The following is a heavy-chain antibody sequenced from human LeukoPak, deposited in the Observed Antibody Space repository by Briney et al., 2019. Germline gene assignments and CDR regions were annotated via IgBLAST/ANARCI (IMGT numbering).Heavy chain of an antibody. J-gene: IGHJ5*02. D-gene: IGHD6-6*01. V-gene: IGHV3-33*01. Sequence: AGGSLRLSCAASGFTFSSCDMHWVRQAPGKGLEWVAVIWYDGSNKYYADSVKGRFTISRDNSKNTLYLQMNSLRAEDTAVYYCARDYSSSLPGHWFDPWGQGTLVTVSS. CDR2: IWYDGSNK. CDR1: GFTFSSCD. CDR3: ARDYSSSLPGHWFDP.